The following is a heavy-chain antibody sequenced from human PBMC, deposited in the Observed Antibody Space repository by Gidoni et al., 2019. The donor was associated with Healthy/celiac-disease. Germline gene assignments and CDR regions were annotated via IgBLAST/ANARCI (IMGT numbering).Heavy chain of an antibody. CDR2: ISAYHFNT. V-gene: IGHV1-18*01. CDR1: GYTFTSYG. J-gene: IGHJ6*02. Sequence: QVQRVQSGAEVKKPWASVQVSCKASGYTFTSYGISWVRQAQGQGLEWMGLISAYHFNTYNAHKLLCRVTMTTVPSTSTVYMWVRSLGSDDTAVSFFASATGRSGDYGGMAVWGQGPTFTVSS. CDR3: ASATGRSGDYGGMAV. D-gene: IGHD4-17*01.